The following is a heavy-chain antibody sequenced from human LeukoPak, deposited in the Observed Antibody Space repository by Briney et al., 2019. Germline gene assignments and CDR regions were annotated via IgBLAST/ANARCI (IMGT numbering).Heavy chain of an antibody. CDR3: ARDYSGSPSAMDV. D-gene: IGHD1-26*01. V-gene: IGHV3-23*01. CDR1: GLAFSSFA. J-gene: IGHJ6*02. Sequence: PGGSLRLSCVASGLAFSSFAMSWFRQAPGKRLEWVSSISGNGDYTYYADSVKGRFTISRDYSKNTLYLQMNSLRAEDTAVYYCARDYSGSPSAMDVWGQGTTVTVSS. CDR2: ISGNGDYT.